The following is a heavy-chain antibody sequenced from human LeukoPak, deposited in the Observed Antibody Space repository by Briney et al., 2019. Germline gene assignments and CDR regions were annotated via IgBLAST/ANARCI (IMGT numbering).Heavy chain of an antibody. V-gene: IGHV1-8*01. Sequence: ASVKVSCKASGYTFISYDISWERQATGQWLELVGWMNPNSGNAGYAQRFQGRVTMTRNNTISTAYMELTSLRSEDTAVYYCGRPLQRGSWTQRALDYWGQGTLVTVSS. CDR1: GYTFISYD. D-gene: IGHD3-10*01. CDR3: GRPLQRGSWTQRALDY. CDR2: MNPNSGNA. J-gene: IGHJ4*02.